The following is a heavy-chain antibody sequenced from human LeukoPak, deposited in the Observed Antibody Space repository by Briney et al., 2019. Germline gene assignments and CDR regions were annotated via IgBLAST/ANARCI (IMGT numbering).Heavy chain of an antibody. J-gene: IGHJ4*02. Sequence: ASVKVSCKASGYTFTSYDINWVRQATGQGLEWMGWISAYNGNTNYAQKLQGRVTMTTDTSTSTAYMELRSLRSDDTAVYYCARDSGGDWDYWGQGTLVTVSS. CDR1: GYTFTSYD. CDR2: ISAYNGNT. CDR3: ARDSGGDWDY. V-gene: IGHV1-18*01. D-gene: IGHD2-21*02.